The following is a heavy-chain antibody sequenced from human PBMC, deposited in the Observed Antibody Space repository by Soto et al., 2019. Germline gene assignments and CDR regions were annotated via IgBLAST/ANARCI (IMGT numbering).Heavy chain of an antibody. CDR1: GYTFTRYG. D-gene: IGHD1-26*01. V-gene: IGHV1-18*01. Sequence: QVQLVQSGAEVKKPGASVKVSCKASGYTFTRYGITWVRQAPGQGLEWMGWISADNVKTKYAQKIQGRVTMTTDTSTSTAYVELRSLRSDDPAVYYCAGLISGTYSDWFAPWGQGTLVTVSS. J-gene: IGHJ5*02. CDR2: ISADNVKT. CDR3: AGLISGTYSDWFAP.